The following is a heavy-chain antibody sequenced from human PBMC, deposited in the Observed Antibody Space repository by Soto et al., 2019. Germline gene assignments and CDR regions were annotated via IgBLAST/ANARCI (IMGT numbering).Heavy chain of an antibody. D-gene: IGHD3-3*01. J-gene: IGHJ3*02. CDR3: ARKISGYYDFWSAYDAFDI. V-gene: IGHV1-18*01. Sequence: ASVKVSCKASGYTFTSYGISWVRQAPGQGLEWMGWISAYNGNTNYAQKLQGRVTMTTDTSTSTAYMELRSLRSDDTAVYYCARKISGYYDFWSAYDAFDIWGQGTMVTVSS. CDR1: GYTFTSYG. CDR2: ISAYNGNT.